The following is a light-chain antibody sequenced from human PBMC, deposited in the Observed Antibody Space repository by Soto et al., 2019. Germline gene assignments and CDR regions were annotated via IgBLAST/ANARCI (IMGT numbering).Light chain of an antibody. CDR2: GAS. J-gene: IGKJ5*01. CDR1: QSVSSY. Sequence: EIVVSQSLATLSLSPGERATLSCRASQSVSSYLAWYQQKPGQAPRLLIYGASTRATGIPARFSGSGSGTEFTLTVSSLQSEDFAVYYSQQYNNWPPITFGQGTRLEIK. V-gene: IGKV3-15*01. CDR3: QQYNNWPPIT.